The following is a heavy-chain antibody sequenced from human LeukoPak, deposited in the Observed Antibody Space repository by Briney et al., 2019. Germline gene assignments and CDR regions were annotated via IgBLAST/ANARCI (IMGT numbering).Heavy chain of an antibody. J-gene: IGHJ4*02. CDR2: IYRGGST. D-gene: IGHD3-16*01. CDR1: GFTVSSNY. Sequence: GGSLRLSCAASGFTVSSNYMSWVRQAPGEGLEWVSVIYRGGSTRCADFVKGRFTVPRDNSKNTLYLEMNSLRVEDTGVYYCARGGLAVPDKNYFDYWGQGTLVTVSS. V-gene: IGHV3-53*01. CDR3: ARGGLAVPDKNYFDY.